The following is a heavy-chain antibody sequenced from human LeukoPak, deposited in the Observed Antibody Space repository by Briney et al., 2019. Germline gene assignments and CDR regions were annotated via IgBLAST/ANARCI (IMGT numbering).Heavy chain of an antibody. CDR1: GGSFSGYY. V-gene: IGHV4-34*01. CDR2: INHSGST. CDR3: ARSAVLRYFDWLGLDP. D-gene: IGHD3-9*01. J-gene: IGHJ5*02. Sequence: SETLSLTCAVYGGSFSGYYWSWIRQPPGKGLEWIGEINHSGSTNYNPSLKSRVTISVDTSKNQFSLKLSSVTAADTAVYYCARSAVLRYFDWLGLDPWGQGTLVTVSS.